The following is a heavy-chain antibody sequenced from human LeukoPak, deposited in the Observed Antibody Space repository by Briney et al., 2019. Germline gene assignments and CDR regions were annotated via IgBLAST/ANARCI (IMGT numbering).Heavy chain of an antibody. CDR2: IPYDGNNK. J-gene: IGHJ4*02. Sequence: PGGSLRLSCAASGFTFSRNVMHWVRQAPGKGLEWVALIPYDGNNKYYAVSVKGRFTVSRDNSKNTLYLQMNSLRPEDAAVYYCAKDRETNDLDYWGQGTLVTVSS. CDR1: GFTFSRNV. CDR3: AKDRETNDLDY. V-gene: IGHV3-30*18. D-gene: IGHD1-1*01.